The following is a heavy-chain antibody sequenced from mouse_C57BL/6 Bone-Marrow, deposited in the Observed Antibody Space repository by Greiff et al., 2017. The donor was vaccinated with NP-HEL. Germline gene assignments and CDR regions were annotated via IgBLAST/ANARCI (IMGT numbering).Heavy chain of an antibody. V-gene: IGHV14-4*01. CDR3: YYCGSSWYFDV. Sequence: EVQLQQSGAELVRPGASVKLSCTASGFNIKDDYMHWVKQRPEQGLEWIGWIDPENGDTEYASKFQGKATITADTSSNTAYLQLSSLTSEDTAVYYCYYCGSSWYFDVWGTGTTVTVSS. J-gene: IGHJ1*03. D-gene: IGHD1-1*01. CDR2: IDPENGDT. CDR1: GFNIKDDY.